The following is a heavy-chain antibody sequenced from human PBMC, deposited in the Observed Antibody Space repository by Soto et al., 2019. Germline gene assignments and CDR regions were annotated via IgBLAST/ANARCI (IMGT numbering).Heavy chain of an antibody. CDR3: WRIYDGNPGVDFQH. V-gene: IGHV4-31*03. Sequence: PSETLSLTCTVSGGSISSGGYYWSWLRQHPGKGLEWIGYIYYSGSTYYNPSLKSRVTISVDTSKNQFSLKLSAVTAADTAVYYCWRIYDGNPGVDFQHSGQGTLVTVSS. CDR1: GGSISSGGYY. CDR2: IYYSGST. D-gene: IGHD3-10*01. J-gene: IGHJ1*01.